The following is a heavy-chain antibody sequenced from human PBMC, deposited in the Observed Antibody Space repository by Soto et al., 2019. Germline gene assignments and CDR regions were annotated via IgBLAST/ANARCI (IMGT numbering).Heavy chain of an antibody. V-gene: IGHV1-46*01. CDR2: INPSGGRT. J-gene: IGHJ4*02. Sequence: GASVKVSCKASGYTFTSYYMHWVRQAPGQGLEWMGIINPSGGRTSYAQKFQGRVTMTKDTSTSTAYMELSSLRSEDTAVYYCATGNYQYYDFWSGYLNWGQGTLVTSPQ. D-gene: IGHD3-3*01. CDR1: GYTFTSYY. CDR3: ATGNYQYYDFWSGYLN.